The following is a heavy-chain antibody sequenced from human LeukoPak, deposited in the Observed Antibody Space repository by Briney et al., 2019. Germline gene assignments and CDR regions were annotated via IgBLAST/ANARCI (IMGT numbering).Heavy chain of an antibody. V-gene: IGHV4-59*08. CDR1: GGSISSYY. D-gene: IGHD4-17*01. CDR2: IYYSGST. J-gene: IGHJ3*02. Sequence: SETLSLTCTVSGGSISSYYWSWIRQPPGKGLEWIGCIYYSGSTNYNPSLKSRVTISVDTSKNQFSLKLSSVTAADTAVYYCARHQGDYGDDVNAFDIWRQGTMVTVSS. CDR3: ARHQGDYGDDVNAFDI.